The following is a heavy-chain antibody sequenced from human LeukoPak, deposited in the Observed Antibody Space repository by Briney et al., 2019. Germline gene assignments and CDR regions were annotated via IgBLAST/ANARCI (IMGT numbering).Heavy chain of an antibody. V-gene: IGHV1-69*04. CDR3: ARDLPPYYFDY. CDR2: IIPILGIA. J-gene: IGHJ4*02. CDR1: GGIFSSYA. Sequence: SVKVTCKASGGIFSSYAISWVRQAPGQGLEWMGRIIPILGIANYAQKFQGRVTITADKSTSTAYMALSSLRSEDTAVYYCARDLPPYYFDYWGQGTLVTVSS.